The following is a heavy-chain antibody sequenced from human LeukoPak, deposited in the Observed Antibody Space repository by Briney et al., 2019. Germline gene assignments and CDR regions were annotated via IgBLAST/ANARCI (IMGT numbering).Heavy chain of an antibody. CDR3: ATGDYYDSSGYPRQNFDY. CDR2: FYPEDGET. V-gene: IGHV1-24*01. CDR1: GYTLTELS. D-gene: IGHD3-22*01. J-gene: IGHJ4*02. Sequence: ASVKVSCKVSGYTLTELSMHWVRQAPGKGLEWMGGFYPEDGETIYAQKFQGRVTMTEDTSTDTAYMELSSLRSEDTAVYYCATGDYYDSSGYPRQNFDYWGQGTLVTVSS.